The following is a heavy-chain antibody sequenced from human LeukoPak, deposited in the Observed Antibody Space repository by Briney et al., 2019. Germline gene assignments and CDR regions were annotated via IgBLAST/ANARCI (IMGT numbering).Heavy chain of an antibody. CDR1: GGTFSSYA. CDR3: AREVGATGWFDP. V-gene: IGHV1-69*05. J-gene: IGHJ5*02. D-gene: IGHD1-26*01. Sequence: SSVKVSCKASGGTFSSYAISWVRQAPGQGLEWMGGIIPIFGTANYAQKFQGRVTITTDESTSTAYMELSSLRSEGTAVYYCAREVGATGWFDPWGQGTLVTVSS. CDR2: IIPIFGTA.